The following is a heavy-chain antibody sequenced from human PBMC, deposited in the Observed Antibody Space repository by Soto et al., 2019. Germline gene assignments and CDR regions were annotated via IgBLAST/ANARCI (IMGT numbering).Heavy chain of an antibody. CDR3: ARISSVDPYGYVNGGLDV. CDR1: GGSIRSYY. D-gene: IGHD5-18*01. Sequence: SETLSLTCSVSGGSIRSYYWSWIQQSPEKGLEWIGYFYHSGNSNYNPSLKSRVTISVDTSKNQLSLSLRSVTAADTAVYFCARISSVDPYGYVNGGLDVWGQGTTVTVSS. CDR2: FYHSGNS. J-gene: IGHJ6*02. V-gene: IGHV4-59*01.